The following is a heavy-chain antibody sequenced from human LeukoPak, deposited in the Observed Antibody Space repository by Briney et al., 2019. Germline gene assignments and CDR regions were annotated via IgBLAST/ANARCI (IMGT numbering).Heavy chain of an antibody. CDR2: ISGGGSST. Sequence: GGSLRLSCAASGFTFSSYAMSWVRQAPGKGLEWLSSISGGGSSTYYADSVKGRFTISRDNSKSTLYLQMNSLRAEDTAVYYCALGVVGATEVYGMDVWGQGTTVTVSS. J-gene: IGHJ6*02. CDR1: GFTFSSYA. CDR3: ALGVVGATEVYGMDV. D-gene: IGHD1-26*01. V-gene: IGHV3-23*01.